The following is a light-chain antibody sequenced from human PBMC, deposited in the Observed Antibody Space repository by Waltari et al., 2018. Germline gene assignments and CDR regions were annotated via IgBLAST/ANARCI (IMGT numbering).Light chain of an antibody. CDR1: QSVNSN. J-gene: IGKJ3*01. CDR3: QQSYSTPRT. V-gene: IGKV3-15*01. CDR2: DTS. Sequence: EIVMTQSPATLSVSPGERATLSCRASQSVNSNLAWYQQKPGQAPRLLIDDTSTRATGIPARFSGSGSGTDFTLTISSLQPEDFATYYCQQSYSTPRTFGPGTKVDIK.